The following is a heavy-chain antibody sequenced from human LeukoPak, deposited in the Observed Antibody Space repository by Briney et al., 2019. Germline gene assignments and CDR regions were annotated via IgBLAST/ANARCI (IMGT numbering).Heavy chain of an antibody. V-gene: IGHV1-69*04. J-gene: IGHJ4*02. CDR2: IIPILGIA. CDR3: ARGIYYGDYVYYFDY. Sequence: SVKVSCKASGGTFSSYAISWVRQAPGQGLEWMGRIIPILGIANYPQKFQGRVTITADKSTSTAYMELSSLRSEDTAVYYCARGIYYGDYVYYFDYWGQGTLVTVSS. D-gene: IGHD4-17*01. CDR1: GGTFSSYA.